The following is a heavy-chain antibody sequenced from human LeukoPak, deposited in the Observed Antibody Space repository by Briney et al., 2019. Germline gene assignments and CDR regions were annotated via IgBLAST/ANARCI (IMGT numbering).Heavy chain of an antibody. J-gene: IGHJ4*02. CDR2: IHTGGDT. CDR3: ARDLDSSGYPPD. Sequence: GGSLGLSCAASGFTVSSNYMSWVRQAPGKGLEWVSGIHTGGDTYYADSVKDRFTISRDNSKNTLYLQMNSLRAEDTAVYYCARDLDSSGYPPDWGQGTLVTVSS. D-gene: IGHD3-22*01. CDR1: GFTVSSNY. V-gene: IGHV3-66*01.